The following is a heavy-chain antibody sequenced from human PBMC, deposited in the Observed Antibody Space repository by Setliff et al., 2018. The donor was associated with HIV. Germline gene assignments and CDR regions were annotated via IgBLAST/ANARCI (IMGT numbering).Heavy chain of an antibody. CDR3: ARRIDNSGTFPDKNWFDP. CDR1: GASISSYC. CDR2: IFASGET. Sequence: SETLSLTCTVSGASISSYCWNWIRQPPGKGLEWIGFIFASGETKYDPSLQSRVTISIDTSKNQFSLKLSSVIAADTAMYYCARRIDNSGTFPDKNWFDPWGQGSPVTVSS. V-gene: IGHV4-4*09. J-gene: IGHJ5*02. D-gene: IGHD3-10*01.